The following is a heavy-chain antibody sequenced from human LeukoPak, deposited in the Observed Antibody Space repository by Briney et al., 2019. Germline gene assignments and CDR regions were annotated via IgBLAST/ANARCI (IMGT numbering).Heavy chain of an antibody. J-gene: IGHJ5*02. D-gene: IGHD5-12*01. Sequence: ASVKVSCKASGYTFTGYYMHWVRQAPGQGLEWMGWINPNSGGTNYAQKFQGRVTMTRDTSISTAYMELSRQRSDDTAVYYCARAGGGGYDPYNWFDPWGQGTLVTVSS. CDR2: INPNSGGT. CDR1: GYTFTGYY. V-gene: IGHV1-2*02. CDR3: ARAGGGGYDPYNWFDP.